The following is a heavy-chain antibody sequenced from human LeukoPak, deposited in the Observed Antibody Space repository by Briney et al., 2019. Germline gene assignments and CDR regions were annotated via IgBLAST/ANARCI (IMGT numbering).Heavy chain of an antibody. D-gene: IGHD1-14*01. CDR3: ARALHVPDFDAFDI. CDR1: GGTFSSYA. Sequence: SVKVSCTASGGTFSSYAISWVRQAPGQGLEWMGGIIPIFGTANYAQKFQGRVTITADESTSTAYMELSSLRSEDTAVYYCARALHVPDFDAFDIWGQGTMVTVSS. V-gene: IGHV1-69*13. J-gene: IGHJ3*02. CDR2: IIPIFGTA.